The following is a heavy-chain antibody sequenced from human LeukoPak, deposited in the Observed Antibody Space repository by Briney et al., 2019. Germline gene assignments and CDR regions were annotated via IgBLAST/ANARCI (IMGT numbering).Heavy chain of an antibody. CDR1: GYTFTSYG. V-gene: IGHV1-18*01. CDR3: AAVVVVAAPYYYGMDV. Sequence: ASVKVSCKASGYTFTSYGISWVRQAPGQGLEWMGWISAYNGNTNYAQKLQGGVTMTTDTSTSTAYMELRSLRSDDTAVYYCAAVVVVAAPYYYGMDVWGQGTTVTVSS. D-gene: IGHD2-15*01. CDR2: ISAYNGNT. J-gene: IGHJ6*02.